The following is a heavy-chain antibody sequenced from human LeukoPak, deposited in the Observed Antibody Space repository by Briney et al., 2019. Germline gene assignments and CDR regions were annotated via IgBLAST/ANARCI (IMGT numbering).Heavy chain of an antibody. J-gene: IGHJ5*02. CDR3: ARSPDWFDP. CDR2: TYYRSKWYN. CDR1: GDSVSSNSVT. V-gene: IGHV6-1*01. Sequence: SQTLSLTCDISGDSVSSNSVTWNWIRQSPSRGLEWLGRTYYRSKWYNDYAVSVKSRITINPDTSKNQFSLQLNSVTPDDTAVYYCARSPDWFDPWGQGTLVTVSS.